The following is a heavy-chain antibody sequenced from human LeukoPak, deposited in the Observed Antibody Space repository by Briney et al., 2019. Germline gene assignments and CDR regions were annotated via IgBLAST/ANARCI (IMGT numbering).Heavy chain of an antibody. J-gene: IGHJ4*02. Sequence: ASVTVSFKASGYTFTSYAMNWVRQAPGQGLEWMGWINTNTGNPAYAQGFTGRFVFSLDTSVSTAYLQISSLKAEDTAVYYCASHYYDSSGYLDYWGQGTLVTVSS. V-gene: IGHV7-4-1*02. D-gene: IGHD3-22*01. CDR2: INTNTGNP. CDR1: GYTFTSYA. CDR3: ASHYYDSSGYLDY.